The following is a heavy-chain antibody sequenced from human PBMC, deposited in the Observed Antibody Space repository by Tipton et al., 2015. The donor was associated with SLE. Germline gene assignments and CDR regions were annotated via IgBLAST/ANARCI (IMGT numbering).Heavy chain of an antibody. D-gene: IGHD6-25*01. CDR3: AKLFGSAYWYYMDV. V-gene: IGHV4-59*08. CDR1: GDSIISHY. Sequence: TLSLTCTVSGDSIISHYWSWIRQPPGKGLEWLGYIYYTGSTNYNPSLKSRVTLSVDTSKNQFSLKLSSVTAADTAIYYCAKLFGSAYWYYMDVWGKGTTVTVS. CDR2: IYYTGST. J-gene: IGHJ6*03.